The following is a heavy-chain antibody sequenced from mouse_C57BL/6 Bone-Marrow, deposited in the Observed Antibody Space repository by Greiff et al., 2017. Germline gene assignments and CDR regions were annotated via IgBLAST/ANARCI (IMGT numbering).Heavy chain of an antibody. V-gene: IGHV1-82*01. D-gene: IGHD3-3*01. CDR2: LYPGDGDT. CDR3: ARLGRGFAY. J-gene: IGHJ3*01. CDR1: GYAFSSSW. Sequence: QVQLQQSGPELVKPGASVKISCKASGYAFSSSWMNWVKQRPGKGLEWIGRLYPGDGDTNYNGKFKGNATLAADKSSSTAYMQLSSLASEDAAVYFCARLGRGFAYWGQGTLVTVSA.